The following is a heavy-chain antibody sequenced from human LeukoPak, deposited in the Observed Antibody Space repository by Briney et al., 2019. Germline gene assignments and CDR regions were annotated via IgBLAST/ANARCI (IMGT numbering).Heavy chain of an antibody. CDR3: ARDRGFGGPFYYYYMDV. Sequence: SETLSLTCAVYGGSFSGYYWSWIRQAPGKGLEWIGEINQSESTNYNPSLKSRVTISVDTSKNQFSLTLTSVTAADTAVYYCARDRGFGGPFYYYYMDVWGKGTTVTISS. D-gene: IGHD3-10*01. J-gene: IGHJ6*03. CDR2: INQSEST. CDR1: GGSFSGYY. V-gene: IGHV4-34*01.